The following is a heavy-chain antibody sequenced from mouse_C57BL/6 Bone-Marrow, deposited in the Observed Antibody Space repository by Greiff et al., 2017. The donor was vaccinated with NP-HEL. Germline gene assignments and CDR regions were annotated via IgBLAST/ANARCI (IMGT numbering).Heavy chain of an antibody. Sequence: QVQLQQPGAELVRPGTSVKLSCKASGYTFTSYWMHWVKQRPGQGLEWIGVIDPSDSYTNYNQKFKGKATLTVDTSSSTAYMQLSSLTSEDSAVYYCARGIYYGYEWWGQGTTLTVSS. J-gene: IGHJ2*01. CDR1: GYTFTSYW. D-gene: IGHD2-2*01. V-gene: IGHV1-59*01. CDR2: IDPSDSYT. CDR3: ARGIYYGYEW.